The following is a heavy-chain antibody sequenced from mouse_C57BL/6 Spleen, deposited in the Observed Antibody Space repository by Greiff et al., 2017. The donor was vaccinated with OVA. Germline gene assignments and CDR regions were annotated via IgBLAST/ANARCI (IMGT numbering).Heavy chain of an antibody. CDR1: GYTFTDYY. J-gene: IGHJ4*01. CDR3: ARKGGYDVEYYAMDY. Sequence: QVQLQQSGAELVRPGASVKLSCKASGYTFTDYYINWVKQRPGQGLEWIARIYPGSGNTYYNEKFKGKATLTAEKSASTAYMQLSSLTSEDSAVYFCARKGGYDVEYYAMDYWGQGTSVTVSS. D-gene: IGHD2-2*01. CDR2: IYPGSGNT. V-gene: IGHV1-76*01.